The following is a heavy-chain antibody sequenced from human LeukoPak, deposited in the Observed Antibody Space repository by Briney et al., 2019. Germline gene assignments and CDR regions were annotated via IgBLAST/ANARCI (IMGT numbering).Heavy chain of an antibody. CDR1: GGTFSSYA. J-gene: IGHJ6*03. D-gene: IGHD3-10*01. V-gene: IGHV1-69*05. CDR2: IIPIFGAA. CDR3: ARSDGSGSYYAHRTNYYYYYMDV. Sequence: KVSCKASGGTFSSYAISWVRQAPGQGLEWMGGIIPIFGAANYAQKFQGRVTITTDESASTAYMELSSLRSEDTAVYYCARSDGSGSYYAHRTNYYYYYMDVWGKGTTVTVSS.